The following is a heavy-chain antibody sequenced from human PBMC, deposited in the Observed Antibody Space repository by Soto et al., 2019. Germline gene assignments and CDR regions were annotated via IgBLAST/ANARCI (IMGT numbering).Heavy chain of an antibody. CDR1: GGSFSGYY. CDR3: ASPLAATFDP. V-gene: IGHV4-34*01. CDR2: VNHSGST. D-gene: IGHD6-13*01. J-gene: IGHJ5*02. Sequence: PSETLSLTCAVYGGSFSGYYWSWSRQPPGKGLEWIGEVNHSGSTNYNPSLKSRVTISVDTSKNQFSLKLNSVTAADTAVYYCASPLAATFDPWGQGTLVTVSS.